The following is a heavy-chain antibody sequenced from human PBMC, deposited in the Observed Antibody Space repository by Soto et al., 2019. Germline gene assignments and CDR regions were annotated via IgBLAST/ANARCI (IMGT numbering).Heavy chain of an antibody. CDR2: ISPYSGNT. CDR1: GYPFTDFA. V-gene: IGHV1-18*01. CDR3: ARDGDYGDSRLHDSFDV. Sequence: GPEVKQPGASVKVSCKASGYPFTDFAISWVRQAPGQGLEWMGWISPYSGNTNYAQKLQGRVSMTADASTGTAYVEVRSLKSDGTATYFCARDGDYGDSRLHDSFDVWGQGTMVTVSS. D-gene: IGHD4-17*01. J-gene: IGHJ3*01.